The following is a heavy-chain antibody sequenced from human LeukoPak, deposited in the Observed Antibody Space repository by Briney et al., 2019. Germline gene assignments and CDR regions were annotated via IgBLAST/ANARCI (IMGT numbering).Heavy chain of an antibody. CDR3: AKDRSIGTYYTFDH. CDR2: ISSSSSGSTI. Sequence: GGSLRLSCAASGFTFNSYEMYWVRQAPGKGLEWVSYISSSSSGSTISYADSVKGRFTVSRDNSKNSLYLQMNSLTAADTAVYYCAKDRSIGTYYTFDHWGQGTLVTVSS. J-gene: IGHJ4*02. CDR1: GFTFNSYE. D-gene: IGHD1-26*01. V-gene: IGHV3-48*03.